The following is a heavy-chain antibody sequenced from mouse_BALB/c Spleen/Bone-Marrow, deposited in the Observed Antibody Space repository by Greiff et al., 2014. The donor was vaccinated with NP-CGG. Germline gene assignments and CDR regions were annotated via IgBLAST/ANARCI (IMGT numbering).Heavy chain of an antibody. CDR3: TRGLNFAY. J-gene: IGHJ3*01. CDR2: ISSGGRYI. Sequence: EVMLVESGGGLVKPGGSLKLSCAASGFTFSSHVMSWVRRSPEKKLEWVAEISSGGRYIYYPDTVTGRFTISRDNAKNTLYLEMSSLRSEDTAMYYCTRGLNFAYWGQGTLVTVSA. V-gene: IGHV5-9-4*01. CDR1: GFTFSSHV.